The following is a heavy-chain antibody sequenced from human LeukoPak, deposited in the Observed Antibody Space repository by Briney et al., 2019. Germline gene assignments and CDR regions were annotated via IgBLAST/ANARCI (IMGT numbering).Heavy chain of an antibody. Sequence: ASVKVSCKAPGYTFTSYGISWVRQAPGQGLEWMGWISAYNGNTNYAQKFQGRVTMTTDTSTSTAYMELRSLRSDGTAVYYCAREGDRTYYYDSSGSDDAFDIWGQGTMVTVSS. V-gene: IGHV1-18*01. CDR2: ISAYNGNT. D-gene: IGHD3-22*01. CDR3: AREGDRTYYYDSSGSDDAFDI. J-gene: IGHJ3*02. CDR1: GYTFTSYG.